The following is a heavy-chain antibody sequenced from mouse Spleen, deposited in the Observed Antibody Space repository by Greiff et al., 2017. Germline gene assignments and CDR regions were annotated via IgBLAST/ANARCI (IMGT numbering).Heavy chain of an antibody. CDR3: ARDNYYTMDY. CDR1: GYSFTGYN. J-gene: IGHJ4*01. V-gene: IGHV1-22*01. Sequence: VQLQQSGPELVKPGASMKISCKASGYSFTGYNMHWVKQSHGKSLEWIGYINPNNGGTSYNQKFKGKATLTVNKSSSTAYMELRSLTSEDSAVYYCARDNYYTMDYWGQGTSVTVSS. CDR2: INPNNGGT.